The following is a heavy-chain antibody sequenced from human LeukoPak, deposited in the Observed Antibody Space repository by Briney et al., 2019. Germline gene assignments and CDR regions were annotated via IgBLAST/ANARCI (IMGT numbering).Heavy chain of an antibody. CDR2: INHSGST. CDR1: GGSFSGYY. Sequence: SETLSLTCAVYGGSFSGYYWSWIRQPPGKGLEWIGEINHSGSTNYNPSLKSRATISVDTSKNQFSLKLSSVTAADTAVYYCARHVGWYYFDYWGQGTLVTVSS. V-gene: IGHV4-34*01. J-gene: IGHJ4*02. CDR3: ARHVGWYYFDY. D-gene: IGHD6-19*01.